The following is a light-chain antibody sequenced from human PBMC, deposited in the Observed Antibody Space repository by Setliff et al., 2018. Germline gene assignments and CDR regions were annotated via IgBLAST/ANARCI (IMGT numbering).Light chain of an antibody. CDR3: CSYAGDFILV. CDR1: SSDVGAYTL. CDR2: DVS. V-gene: IGLV2-23*02. Sequence: LTQPASVSGSPGQSITVSCTGTSSDVGAYTLVSRYQQHPGKAPKVLIFDVSKRPSGVSNRFSGSKSGNSASLTISGLQAEDEADYYCCSYAGDFILVFGGGTKVTVL. J-gene: IGLJ3*02.